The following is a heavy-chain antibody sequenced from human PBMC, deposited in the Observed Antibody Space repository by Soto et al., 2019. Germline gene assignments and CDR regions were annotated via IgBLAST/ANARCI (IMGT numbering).Heavy chain of an antibody. V-gene: IGHV3-23*01. CDR1: GFTFSSYA. Sequence: PGGSLRLSCAASGFTFSSYAMSWVRQAPGKGLEWVSAISGSGGSTYYADSVKGRFTISRDNSKNTLYLQMNSLRAEDTAVYYCAKDGFLEWLPKGYYYYMDVWGKGTTVTVSS. J-gene: IGHJ6*03. CDR3: AKDGFLEWLPKGYYYYMDV. D-gene: IGHD3-3*01. CDR2: ISGSGGST.